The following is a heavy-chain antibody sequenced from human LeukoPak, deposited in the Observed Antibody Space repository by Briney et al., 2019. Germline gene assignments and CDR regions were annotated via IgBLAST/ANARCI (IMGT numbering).Heavy chain of an antibody. J-gene: IGHJ4*02. V-gene: IGHV1-18*01. CDR1: GYTFTSYG. CDR2: ISAYNGNT. CDR3: ARDPYSSSWYTLGY. Sequence: GASVKVSCKASGYTFTSYGISWVRQAPGQGLEWMGWISAYNGNTNYAQKLQGRVTMTTDTSTSTAYMELSSLRSEDTAVYYCARDPYSSSWYTLGYWGQGTLVTVSS. D-gene: IGHD6-13*01.